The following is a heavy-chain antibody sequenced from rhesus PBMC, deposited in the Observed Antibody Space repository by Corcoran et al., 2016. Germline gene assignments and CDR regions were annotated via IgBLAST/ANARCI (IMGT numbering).Heavy chain of an antibody. V-gene: IGHV7-114*01. CDR1: GYTFTSYG. CDR2: INTDTGNP. Sequence: QVQLVQSGAEVKQPGASVKVSCKASGYTFTSYGMNWVRQAHGRRLEWMGWINTDTGNPTYAPGFKERFTFSMDTSISTAYLQISSLKAEDTAVYYCARRHSGSYYFPTEYFDYWGQGVLVTVSS. D-gene: IGHD3-16*01. J-gene: IGHJ4*01. CDR3: ARRHSGSYYFPTEYFDY.